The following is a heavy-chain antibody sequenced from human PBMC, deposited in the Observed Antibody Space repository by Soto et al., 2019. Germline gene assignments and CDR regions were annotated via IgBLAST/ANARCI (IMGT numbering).Heavy chain of an antibody. CDR1: GFTFISYS. Sequence: PGGSLRLSCAASGFTFISYSMNWVRQAPGKGLEWVSSISSSSSYIYYADSVKGRFTISRDNAKNSLYLQMNSLRAEDTAVYYCAREMAPTYYYYGMDVWGQGTTVTVSS. D-gene: IGHD5-12*01. CDR2: ISSSSSYI. CDR3: AREMAPTYYYYGMDV. J-gene: IGHJ6*02. V-gene: IGHV3-21*01.